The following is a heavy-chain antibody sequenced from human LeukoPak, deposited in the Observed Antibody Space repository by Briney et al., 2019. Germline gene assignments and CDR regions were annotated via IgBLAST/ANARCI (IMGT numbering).Heavy chain of an antibody. D-gene: IGHD2-2*01. J-gene: IGHJ4*02. CDR2: ISSNGGST. Sequence: GGSLRLSCSASGFTFSSYAMHWVRQAPGKGLEYVSAISSNGGSTYYADSVKGRFTISRDNSKNTLYLQMNSLRVEDTAVYYCAKDRTSVVSAAPDYWGQGTLVTVSS. CDR1: GFTFSSYA. V-gene: IGHV3-64*04. CDR3: AKDRTSVVSAAPDY.